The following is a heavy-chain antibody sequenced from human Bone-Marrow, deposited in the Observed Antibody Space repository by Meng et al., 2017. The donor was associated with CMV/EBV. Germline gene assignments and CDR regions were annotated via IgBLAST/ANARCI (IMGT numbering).Heavy chain of an antibody. CDR3: ARDHDFWSGYYSVFRSSEYYYYYYGMDV. D-gene: IGHD3-3*01. V-gene: IGHV1-46*01. J-gene: IGHJ6*02. Sequence: RQAPGQGLEWMGIINPSGGSTSYAQKFQGRVTMTRDTSTSTVYMEMSSLGSEDTAVYYCARDHDFWSGYYSVFRSSEYYYYYYGMDVWGQGTTVTVSS. CDR2: INPSGGST.